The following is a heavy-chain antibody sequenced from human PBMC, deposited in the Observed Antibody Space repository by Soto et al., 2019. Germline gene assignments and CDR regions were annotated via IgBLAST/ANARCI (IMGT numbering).Heavy chain of an antibody. CDR2: LIHGGST. J-gene: IGHJ3*02. V-gene: IGHV4-34*12. D-gene: IGHD3-16*01. CDR3: ARSPLGYDYLEQTWREVGDSFDI. Sequence: PSETLSLTCAIYGASLGGFHWTWLRQAPGKGLEWIGELIHGGSTNYNPSLKSRVSFSLDTSKNQFSLHLMSVTAADTAVYYCARSPLGYDYLEQTWREVGDSFDIWGRGTMVTVSS. CDR1: GASLGGFH.